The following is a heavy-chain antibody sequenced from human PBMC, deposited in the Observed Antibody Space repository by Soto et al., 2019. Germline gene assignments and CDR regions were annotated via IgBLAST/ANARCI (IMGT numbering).Heavy chain of an antibody. D-gene: IGHD3-22*01. CDR3: ARDPPLHYDSSGYPLLDY. J-gene: IGHJ4*02. CDR2: ISYDGSNK. CDR1: GFTFSSYA. V-gene: IGHV3-30-3*01. Sequence: QVQLVESGGGVVQPGRSLRLSCAASGFTFSSYAMHWVRQAPGKGLEWVAVISYDGSNKYYADSVKGRFTISRDNSKNTLYLQMNSLRAEDTAVYYCARDPPLHYDSSGYPLLDYWGQGTLVTVSS.